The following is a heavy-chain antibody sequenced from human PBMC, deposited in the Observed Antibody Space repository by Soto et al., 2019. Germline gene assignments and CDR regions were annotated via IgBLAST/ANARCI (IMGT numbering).Heavy chain of an antibody. D-gene: IGHD3-22*01. CDR3: ERRDRITMIHSRFRY. CDR2: IYYSGST. V-gene: IGHV4-31*03. Sequence: TLPLPCTGSGGPRSRGAYYWSWIREHPGKGLEWIGYIYYSGSTYYSPSLKSRVTISVDTSKNQFSLKLSSVTSADTAVYYCERRDRITMIHSRFRYWGRGSLASVPS. J-gene: IGHJ4*01. CDR1: GGPRSRGAYY.